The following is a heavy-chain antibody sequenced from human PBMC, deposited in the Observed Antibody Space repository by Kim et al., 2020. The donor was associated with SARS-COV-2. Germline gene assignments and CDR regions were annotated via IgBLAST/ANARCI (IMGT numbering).Heavy chain of an antibody. D-gene: IGHD3-10*01. CDR2: IIPIFGTA. V-gene: IGHV1-69*13. J-gene: IGHJ6*02. Sequence: SVKVSCKASGGTFSSYAISWVRQAPGQGLEWMGGIIPIFGTANYAQKFQGRVTITADESTSTAYMELSSLRSEDTAVYYCASLGDHHDSRGFGEFRGVYYYYGMDVWGQGTTVTVSS. CDR1: GGTFSSYA. CDR3: ASLGDHHDSRGFGEFRGVYYYYGMDV.